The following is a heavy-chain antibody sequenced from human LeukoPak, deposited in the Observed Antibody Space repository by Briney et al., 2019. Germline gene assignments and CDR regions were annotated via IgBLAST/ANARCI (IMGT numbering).Heavy chain of an antibody. Sequence: GGSLRLSCAASGFTFSSYAMSWVRQAPGKGLEWLSAIGGSGASTHYADSVRGRFTISRDNSKSTLYLQMNSLRADDTAVYYCTKEDPRFDPWGQGTQVTVSS. CDR2: IGGSGAST. J-gene: IGHJ5*02. CDR3: TKEDPRFDP. CDR1: GFTFSSYA. V-gene: IGHV3-23*01.